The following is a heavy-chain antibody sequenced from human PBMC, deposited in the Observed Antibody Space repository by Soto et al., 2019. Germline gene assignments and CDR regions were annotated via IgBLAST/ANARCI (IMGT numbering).Heavy chain of an antibody. V-gene: IGHV3-15*07. Sequence: GGAPRISCAGSGFPFCNAWINLVRHVPGKGLEWVGRIKSRALGGTTDFAAPVRGRFAITRDDSRNVAYMQMNSLHTEDTAVYYCTTDSYSSMVVVRFDYWGHGSLVTVSS. CDR3: TTDSYSSMVVVRFDY. J-gene: IGHJ4*01. CDR1: GFPFCNAW. CDR2: IKSRALGGTT. D-gene: IGHD2-15*01.